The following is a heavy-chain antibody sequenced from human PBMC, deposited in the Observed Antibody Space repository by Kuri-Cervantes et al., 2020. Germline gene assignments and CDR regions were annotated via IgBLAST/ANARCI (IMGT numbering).Heavy chain of an antibody. D-gene: IGHD1-26*01. Sequence: GSLRLSCAVYGGSISSYYWNWIRQPAGKGLEWIGRIYTSGSTNYNPSLKSRVTMSVDTSKNQFSLKLSSVTAADTAVYYCARHSGHKSGSYHSSFGYWGQGTLVTVSS. CDR2: IYTSGST. V-gene: IGHV4-59*10. CDR1: GGSISSYY. CDR3: ARHSGHKSGSYHSSFGY. J-gene: IGHJ4*02.